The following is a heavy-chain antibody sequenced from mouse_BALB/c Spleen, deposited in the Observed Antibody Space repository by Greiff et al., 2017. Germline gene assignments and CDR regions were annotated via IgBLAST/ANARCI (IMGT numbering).Heavy chain of an antibody. CDR1: GFTFSSFG. Sequence: EVQLVESGGGLVQPGGSRKLSCAASGFTFSSFGMHWVRQAPEKGLEWVAYISSGSSTIYYADTVKGRFTISRDNPKNTLFLQMTSLRSEDTAMYYCASSYYGSSPYYAMDYWGQGTSVTVSS. CDR3: ASSYYGSSPYYAMDY. CDR2: ISSGSSTI. J-gene: IGHJ4*01. V-gene: IGHV5-17*02. D-gene: IGHD1-1*01.